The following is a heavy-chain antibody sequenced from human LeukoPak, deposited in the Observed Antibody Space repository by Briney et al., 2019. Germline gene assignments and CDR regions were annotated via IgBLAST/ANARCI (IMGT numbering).Heavy chain of an antibody. CDR3: ARPLHDYGDYGDDAFDI. CDR1: GFTFSNYA. Sequence: GGSLRLSCAASGFTFSNYAMSWVRQAPGKGLEWVSAISGSGGSTYYADSVKGRFTISRDNAKNSLYLQMNSLRAEDTALYYCARPLHDYGDYGDDAFDIWGQGTMVTVSS. V-gene: IGHV3-23*01. J-gene: IGHJ3*02. CDR2: ISGSGGST. D-gene: IGHD4-17*01.